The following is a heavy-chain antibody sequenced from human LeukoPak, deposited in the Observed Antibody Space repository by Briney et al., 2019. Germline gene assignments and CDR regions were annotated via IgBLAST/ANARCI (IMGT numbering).Heavy chain of an antibody. D-gene: IGHD6-13*01. Sequence: GGSLRLSCAASGFTFSSYAMSWVRQAPGKGLEWVSAISGSGGSTYYADSVKGRFTISRDNSKNTLYLQMNSLRAEDTAVYYCAKDLTSSSWYAAAFDIWGQGTMVTVSS. CDR2: ISGSGGST. CDR1: GFTFSSYA. J-gene: IGHJ3*02. V-gene: IGHV3-23*01. CDR3: AKDLTSSSWYAAAFDI.